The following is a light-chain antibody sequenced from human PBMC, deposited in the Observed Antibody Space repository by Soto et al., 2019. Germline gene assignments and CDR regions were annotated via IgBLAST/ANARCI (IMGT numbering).Light chain of an antibody. V-gene: IGLV1-44*01. CDR3: AAWDDTLNGLYV. Sequence: QSVLTQPPSASGTPGQRATISCSGSSSNIGSNTVSWYQHLPGTAPKLLIYSNNQRPSGVPDRFSGSKSGTSASLAISGLQSEDEADYYCAAWDDTLNGLYVFGTGTKVTVL. J-gene: IGLJ1*01. CDR1: SSNIGSNT. CDR2: SNN.